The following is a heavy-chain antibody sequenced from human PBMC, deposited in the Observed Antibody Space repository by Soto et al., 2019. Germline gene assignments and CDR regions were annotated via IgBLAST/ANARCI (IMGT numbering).Heavy chain of an antibody. D-gene: IGHD6-25*01. CDR1: GYTFTSSD. Sequence: QVQLVQSGAEVKKPGASVKVSCKASGYTFTSSDINCVRQASGQGLEWLGWMNPNNDNTGYAQKFQGRVTMTRNTSISTAYMELSSLSSEDTAVYYCAMGEGSGNFDYWGQGTLVTVAS. CDR3: AMGEGSGNFDY. J-gene: IGHJ4*02. V-gene: IGHV1-8*01. CDR2: MNPNNDNT.